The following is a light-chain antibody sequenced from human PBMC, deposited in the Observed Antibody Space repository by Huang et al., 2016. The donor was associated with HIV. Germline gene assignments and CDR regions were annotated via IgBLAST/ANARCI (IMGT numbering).Light chain of an antibody. V-gene: IGKV3-11*01. J-gene: IGKJ4*01. Sequence: IVLTQSPSTLSWYPGERVTLCCRASQGVGNYIAWYQQHPGQSPRLLIYDTSNRATGTPVRFSGSGSGTDFALTISNLESEDFAVYYCQQRSSGVTFGGGTKVQVK. CDR2: DTS. CDR3: QQRSSGVT. CDR1: QGVGNY.